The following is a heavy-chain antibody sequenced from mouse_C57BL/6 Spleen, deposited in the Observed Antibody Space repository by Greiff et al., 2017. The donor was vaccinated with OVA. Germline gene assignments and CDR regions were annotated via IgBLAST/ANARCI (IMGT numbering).Heavy chain of an antibody. Sequence: QVQLLQPGAELVMPGASVKLSCTASGYTFTSSSMPWVNQSPEQGLEWIGEIDPSDGYTNSNHTFKGKSTLTVDKSSSTAYMQLSSLTSEDSAVYYCARWESNYAMDYWGQGTSVTVSS. V-gene: IGHV1-69*01. J-gene: IGHJ4*01. CDR3: ARWESNYAMDY. CDR1: GYTFTSSS. CDR2: IDPSDGYT. D-gene: IGHD4-1*01.